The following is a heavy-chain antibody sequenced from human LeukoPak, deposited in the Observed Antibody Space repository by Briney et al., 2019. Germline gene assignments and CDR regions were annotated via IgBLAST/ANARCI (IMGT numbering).Heavy chain of an antibody. J-gene: IGHJ4*02. CDR3: ARVREGRDGYNFDY. Sequence: PSETLSLTCTVSGGSVSSTSYYWSWIRQPPGKGLEWIGYIYYTGGTNYNPSLKSRVTMSVVTSKNQFSLKLSSVTAADTAVYYCARVREGRDGYNFDYWGQGTLVTVSS. CDR2: IYYTGGT. CDR1: GGSVSSTSYY. V-gene: IGHV4-61*01. D-gene: IGHD5-24*01.